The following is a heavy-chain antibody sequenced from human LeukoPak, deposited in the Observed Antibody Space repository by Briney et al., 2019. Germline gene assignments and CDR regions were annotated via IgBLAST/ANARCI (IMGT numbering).Heavy chain of an antibody. V-gene: IGHV3-23*01. D-gene: IGHD6-19*01. J-gene: IGHJ5*02. CDR3: AKGSGSGWYGWFAP. CDR2: LGRSGEYK. CDR1: GFRFTDYS. Sequence: GGSLRLSCAASGFRFTDYSMSWVRQAPGKGLEWVAGLGRSGEYKYYADSVKGRFTISRDNSKNTFYLQMNSLRAEDTAVYSCAKGSGSGWYGWFAPWGQGTLVTVSS.